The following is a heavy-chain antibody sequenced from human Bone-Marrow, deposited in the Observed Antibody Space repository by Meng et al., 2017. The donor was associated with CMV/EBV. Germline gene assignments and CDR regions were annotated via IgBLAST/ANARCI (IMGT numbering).Heavy chain of an antibody. V-gene: IGHV3-30-3*01. CDR2: ISYDGSNK. D-gene: IGHD2-2*01. J-gene: IGHJ4*02. CDR1: GFTFSSYW. Sequence: GGSLRLSCAASGFTFSSYWMSWVRQAPGKGLEWVAVISYDGSNKYYADSVKGRFTISRDNSKNTLYLQMNSLRAEDTAVYYCARAERWYQLPHPFDYWGQGTLVTVSS. CDR3: ARAERWYQLPHPFDY.